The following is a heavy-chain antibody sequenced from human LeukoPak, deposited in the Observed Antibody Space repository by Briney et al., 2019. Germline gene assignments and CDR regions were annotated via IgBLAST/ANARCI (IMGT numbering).Heavy chain of an antibody. J-gene: IGHJ4*02. V-gene: IGHV3-23*01. CDR1: GFTFSSHA. CDR2: LSGSGYST. CDR3: AKDPYGTRYFDY. D-gene: IGHD2-2*01. Sequence: GGSLRLSCAASGFTFSSHALSWVRQAPGKGLEWVSSLSGSGYSTYYADSVKGRFTISRDNSKNTVYLRMNSLRAEDTAVYYCAKDPYGTRYFDYWGQGTLVTVSS.